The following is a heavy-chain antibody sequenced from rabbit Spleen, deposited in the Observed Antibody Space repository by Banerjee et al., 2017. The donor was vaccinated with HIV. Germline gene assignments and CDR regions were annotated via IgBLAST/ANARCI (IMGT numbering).Heavy chain of an antibody. CDR1: GFSFSSRYW. CDR2: MDTGSSGST. CDR3: ARDTGSSFSSYGMDL. J-gene: IGHJ6*01. Sequence: QEQLEESGGDLVKPEGSLTLTCTASGFSFSSRYWICWVRQAPGKGLEWIACMDTGSSGSTYYASWAKGRFTISKASWTTVTLQMTSLTAADTATYFCARDTGSSFSSYGMDLWGQGTLVTVS. V-gene: IGHV1S45*01. D-gene: IGHD8-1*01.